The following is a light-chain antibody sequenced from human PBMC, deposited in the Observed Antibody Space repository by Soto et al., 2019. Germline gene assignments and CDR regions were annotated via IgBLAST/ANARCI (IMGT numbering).Light chain of an antibody. V-gene: IGLV1-40*01. CDR2: GNN. CDR1: SSNIGAGYD. J-gene: IGLJ3*02. CDR3: QSYDSSLSGSV. Sequence: QSVLTQPPSVSGAPGQRVTISCTGSSSNIGAGYDVYWYQQLPGTAPKLLIYGNNNRPSGVPDRFSGSKSGTSGSLAITGLQDEDEADYYCQSYDSSLSGSVFGGGTKLTVL.